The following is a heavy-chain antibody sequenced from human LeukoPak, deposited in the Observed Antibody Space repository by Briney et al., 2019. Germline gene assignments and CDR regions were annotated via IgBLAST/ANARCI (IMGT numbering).Heavy chain of an antibody. D-gene: IGHD3-22*01. Sequence: SGTLSLTCTVSGDSISSGDYYWSWIRQPAGKGLEWIGRISSSGSTNYNPSLKSRVTISVDTSKNQFSLKLSSVTAADTAVYFCARGPYSYDSSGALDIWGQGTMVTVSS. CDR1: GDSISSGDYY. J-gene: IGHJ3*02. CDR2: ISSSGST. CDR3: ARGPYSYDSSGALDI. V-gene: IGHV4-61*02.